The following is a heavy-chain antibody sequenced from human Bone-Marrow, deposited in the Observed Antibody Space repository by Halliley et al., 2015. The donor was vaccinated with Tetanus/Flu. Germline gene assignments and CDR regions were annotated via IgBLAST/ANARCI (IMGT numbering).Heavy chain of an antibody. V-gene: IGHV3-74*01. CDR3: LNWGNY. CDR2: INSDGSTT. J-gene: IGHJ4*02. Sequence: PGKGLEWVSRINSDGSTTTYADSVKGRFTISRDNAKNTLYLQMNSLRAEDTAVYYCLNWGNYWGQGTLVTVSS. D-gene: IGHD7-27*01.